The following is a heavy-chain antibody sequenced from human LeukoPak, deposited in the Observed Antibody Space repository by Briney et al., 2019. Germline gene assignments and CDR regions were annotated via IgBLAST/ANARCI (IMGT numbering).Heavy chain of an antibody. CDR2: IKPDGTEK. D-gene: IGHD6-6*01. CDR1: VFLFSNYW. CDR3: ARGGNSSWDY. Sequence: GGSLRLSCAASVFLFSNYWMSWVRQAPWKGLEWVANIKPDGTEKYYVDSLKGRFTISRDNAKNSLYLQMNSPRVEDTAVYYCARGGNSSWDYWGQGALVTVSS. V-gene: IGHV3-7*01. J-gene: IGHJ4*02.